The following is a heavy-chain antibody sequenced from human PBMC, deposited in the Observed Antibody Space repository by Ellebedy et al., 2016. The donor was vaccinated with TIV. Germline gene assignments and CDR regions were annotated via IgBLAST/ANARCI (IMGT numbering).Heavy chain of an antibody. CDR3: ARVNSGDNPDY. D-gene: IGHD1-1*01. CDR1: GFTFRDYW. J-gene: IGHJ4*02. Sequence: PGGSLRLSCVGSGFTFRDYWMTWARQAPGKGLEWVANINQEGSQKRYVDSVEGRFTISRDDVKASVFLQMSNLRAEDTAVYYCARVNSGDNPDYWGQGTLVTISS. V-gene: IGHV3-7*03. CDR2: INQEGSQK.